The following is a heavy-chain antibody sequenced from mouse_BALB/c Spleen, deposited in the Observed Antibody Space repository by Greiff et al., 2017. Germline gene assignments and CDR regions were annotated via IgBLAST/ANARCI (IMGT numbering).Heavy chain of an antibody. D-gene: IGHD3-1*01. CDR2: INRYNDGT. CDR1: GYTFTSYV. CDR3: ARRGYAGGDIDV. Sequence: VQLKESGPELVKPGASVKMSCKASGYTFTSYVMHWVKQKPGQGLEWIGYINRYNDGTKYNEKFKGKATLTSDKSSSTAYMQLSSLTSEDSAVYYCARRGYAGGDIDVWGEGTTVTVSS. J-gene: IGHJ1*01. V-gene: IGHV1-14*01.